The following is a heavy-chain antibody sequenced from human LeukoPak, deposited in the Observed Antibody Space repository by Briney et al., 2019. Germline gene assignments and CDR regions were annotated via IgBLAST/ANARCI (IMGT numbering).Heavy chain of an antibody. CDR1: GASITSYY. V-gene: IGHV4-59*01. CDR2: IYYSGNT. J-gene: IGHJ4*02. Sequence: SETLSLTCAVSGASITSYYWTWIRQPPGKGLEWIGYIYYSGNTNYNPSLKSRVTISVDTSKNQFSLKLTSVTAADTAVYYCARASRGHDYWGQGTLVTVSS. CDR3: ARASRGHDY. D-gene: IGHD3-10*01.